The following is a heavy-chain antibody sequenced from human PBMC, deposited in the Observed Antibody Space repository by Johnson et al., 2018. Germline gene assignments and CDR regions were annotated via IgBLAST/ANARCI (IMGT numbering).Heavy chain of an antibody. CDR2: VYYSGTT. D-gene: IGHD6-19*01. CDR1: GGSISSYS. J-gene: IGHJ3*02. Sequence: QVQLVQSGPGLVKPSETLSLTCTVSGGSISSYSWNWIRQPPGKGLEWIGYVYYSGTTDYNPSLKSRVTISVDTSKTQFSLKLSSLTAADTAVYYCAKAQWLALDIFDIWGQGTMVTVSS. V-gene: IGHV4-59*01. CDR3: AKAQWLALDIFDI.